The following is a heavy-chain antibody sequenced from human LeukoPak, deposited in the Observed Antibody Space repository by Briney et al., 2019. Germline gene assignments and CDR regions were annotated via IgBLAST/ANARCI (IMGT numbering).Heavy chain of an antibody. J-gene: IGHJ5*02. Sequence: PGGSLRLSCAASGFTLTGYAMNWVRQAPGKGLEWVSTLSISGGGTFYADSVKGRFTISRDNSKNTLYLQMNTLRAEDTAVYYCAKTAAMGNNWFDPWGQGTLVTVSS. CDR2: LSISGGGT. D-gene: IGHD6-13*01. CDR1: GFTLTGYA. CDR3: AKTAAMGNNWFDP. V-gene: IGHV3-23*01.